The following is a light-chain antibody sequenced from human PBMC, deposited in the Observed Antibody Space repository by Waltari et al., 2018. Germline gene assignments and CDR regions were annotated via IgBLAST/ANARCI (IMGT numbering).Light chain of an antibody. CDR2: GKN. CDR1: SLSTYY. CDR3: NSRDISGDVI. Sequence: SSELTQDPTMSVALGQTVRITCQGESLSTYYGSWCRQRPGQAPILVIDGKNNRPSGIPDRFSASSSGNTASLTITGAQAEDEAVYYCNSRDISGDVIFGGGTKLTVL. J-gene: IGLJ2*01. V-gene: IGLV3-19*01.